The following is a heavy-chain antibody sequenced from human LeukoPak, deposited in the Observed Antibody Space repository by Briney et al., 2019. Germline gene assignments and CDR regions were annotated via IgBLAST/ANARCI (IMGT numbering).Heavy chain of an antibody. CDR1: GFTFDDYA. CDR2: ISWNSGSI. CDR3: AKDNTGILDY. J-gene: IGHJ4*02. D-gene: IGHD3-10*01. V-gene: IGHV3-9*01. Sequence: GGSLRLSCAASGFTFDDYAMHWVRQAPGKGLEWVSGISWNSGSIGYADSVKGRFTISRDNAKDSLYLQMNSLRAEDTALYYCAKDNTGILDYWGQGTLVTVSS.